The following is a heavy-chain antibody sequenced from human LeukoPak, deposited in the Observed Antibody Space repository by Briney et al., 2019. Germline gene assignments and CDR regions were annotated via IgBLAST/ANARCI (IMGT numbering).Heavy chain of an antibody. Sequence: SETLSLTCSVSGYSISSGFYWGWIRQPPGKGLEWIGTIFHSGSTYYNPSLKSRVTISVDTSKNQFSLKLSSVTAADTAVYYCARGRGTRYSYGYGYWGQGTLVTVSS. V-gene: IGHV4-38-2*02. D-gene: IGHD5-18*01. J-gene: IGHJ4*02. CDR2: IFHSGST. CDR3: ARGRGTRYSYGYGY. CDR1: GYSISSGFY.